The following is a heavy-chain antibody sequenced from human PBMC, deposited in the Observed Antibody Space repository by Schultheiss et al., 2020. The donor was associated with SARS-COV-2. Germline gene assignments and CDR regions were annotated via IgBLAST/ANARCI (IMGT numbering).Heavy chain of an antibody. J-gene: IGHJ3*02. V-gene: IGHV2-5*01. CDR1: GFSLNSSAVS. CDR2: IYWNDDK. D-gene: IGHD6-19*01. Sequence: SGPTLVKPTQTLTLTCTLSGFSLNSSAVSVAWVRQPPGKALEWLALIYWNDDKRYSPSLKSRLTITKDPSKNQVVLTMTNMDPVDTGTYYCAHRPGYSSGWYGTLDIWGQGTLVTVSS. CDR3: AHRPGYSSGWYGTLDI.